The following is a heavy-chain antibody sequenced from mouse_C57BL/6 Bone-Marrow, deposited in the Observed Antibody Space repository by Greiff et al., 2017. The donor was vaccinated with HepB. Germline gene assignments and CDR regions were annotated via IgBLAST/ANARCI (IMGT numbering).Heavy chain of an antibody. D-gene: IGHD2-1*01. V-gene: IGHV6-6*01. Sequence: EVMLVESGGGLVQPGGSMKLSCAASGFTFSDAWMDWVRQSPENGLEWVAEIRNKANNHATYYAESVKGRFTISRDDSKSSVYLQMNSLRAEDTGIYYCTGGKGAIDYWGEGTSVTVSS. CDR3: TGGKGAIDY. CDR2: IRNKANNHAT. CDR1: GFTFSDAW. J-gene: IGHJ4*01.